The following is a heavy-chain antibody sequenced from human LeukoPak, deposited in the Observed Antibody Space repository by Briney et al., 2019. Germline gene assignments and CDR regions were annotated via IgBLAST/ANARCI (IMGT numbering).Heavy chain of an antibody. V-gene: IGHV1-2*06. D-gene: IGHD6-19*01. Sequence: ASVKVSCKASGYTFTGYYMHWVRQAPGQGLEWMGRINPNSGGTNYAQKFQGRVTMTRDTSISTAYMELSRLRSDDTAVYYCARDEYSSGWYGFDYWGQGTLVTVSS. CDR2: INPNSGGT. CDR1: GYTFTGYY. J-gene: IGHJ4*02. CDR3: ARDEYSSGWYGFDY.